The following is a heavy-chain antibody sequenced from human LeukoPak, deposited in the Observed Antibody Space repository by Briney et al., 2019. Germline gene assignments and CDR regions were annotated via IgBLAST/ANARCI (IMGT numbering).Heavy chain of an antibody. CDR2: IYYRGST. V-gene: IGHV4-59*08. CDR3: ARRRYYDSTGYLD. D-gene: IGHD3-22*01. Sequence: SETLSLTCTVSGGSISGYYWSWIRQPPGKGLEWIGDIYYRGSTYYSPSLKSRVSISIDTSNNQFSLTLNSVTAADTALYFCARRRYYDSTGYLDWGQGTLVTVSS. CDR1: GGSISGYY. J-gene: IGHJ1*01.